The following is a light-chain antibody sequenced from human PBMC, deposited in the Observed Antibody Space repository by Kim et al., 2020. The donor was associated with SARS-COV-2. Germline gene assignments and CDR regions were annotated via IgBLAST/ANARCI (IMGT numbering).Light chain of an antibody. CDR2: GAS. V-gene: IGKV3-15*01. J-gene: IGKJ4*02. CDR3: KQYNNWPLT. CDR1: QSVSSN. Sequence: VSPGERATLACRASQSVSSNLAWYQQKPGQAPRLLIYGASTRATGIPARFSGSGSGTEFTLTISSLQSEEFAVYYCKQYNNWPLTFGGVSKGDIK.